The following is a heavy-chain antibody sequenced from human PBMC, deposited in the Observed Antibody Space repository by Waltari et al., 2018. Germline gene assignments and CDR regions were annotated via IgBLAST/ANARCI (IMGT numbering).Heavy chain of an antibody. CDR2: IGTTGDP. Sequence: EEQLEESGGGLVQPGGSLRLSCAASEFTFSTYDMPLVRLRSGKGLEWSSSIGTTGDPYYADSVKGRFTISRENAKKSLYLQMNSLTAGDTAVYYCTRGGSPAAIEGQLHCYFDLWGRGTLVSVSS. J-gene: IGHJ2*01. CDR3: TRGGSPAAIEGQLHCYFDL. CDR1: EFTFSTYD. D-gene: IGHD2-2*02. V-gene: IGHV3-13*04.